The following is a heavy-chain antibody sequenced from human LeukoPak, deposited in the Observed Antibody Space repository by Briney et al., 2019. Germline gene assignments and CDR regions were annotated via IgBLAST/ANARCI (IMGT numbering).Heavy chain of an antibody. CDR1: GYTFTGYY. J-gene: IGHJ3*02. D-gene: IGHD1-14*01. CDR3: ARGEPSDI. Sequence: ASVKVSCKASGYTFTGYYMHWVRQAPGQGLEWMGWMNPNSGNTGYAQKFQGRVTMTRNTSISTAYMELSSLRSEDTAVYYCARGEPSDIWGQGTMVTVSS. V-gene: IGHV1-8*02. CDR2: MNPNSGNT.